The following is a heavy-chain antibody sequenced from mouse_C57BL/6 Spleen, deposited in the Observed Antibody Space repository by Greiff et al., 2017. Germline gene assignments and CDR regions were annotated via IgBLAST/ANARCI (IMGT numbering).Heavy chain of an antibody. CDR1: GYTFTSYW. Sequence: VQLQQPGAELVRPGSSVKLSCKASGYTFTSYWMDWVKQRPGQGLEWIGNIYPSDSETHYNQKFKDKATLTVDKSSSTAYMQLSSLTSEDSAVYYCATDYDGYYSNYAMDYWGQGTSVTVSS. CDR3: ATDYDGYYSNYAMDY. D-gene: IGHD2-3*01. J-gene: IGHJ4*01. CDR2: IYPSDSET. V-gene: IGHV1-61*01.